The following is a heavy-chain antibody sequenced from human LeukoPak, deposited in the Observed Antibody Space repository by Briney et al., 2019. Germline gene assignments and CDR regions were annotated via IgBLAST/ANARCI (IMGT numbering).Heavy chain of an antibody. D-gene: IGHD4-23*01. Sequence: SQTLSLTCAISGDSVSSNTAAWNWIRQSPSRGLEWLGRTYYRSKWYNNYAVSVKSRITINPDTSKNQFSLQLNSVTPEDTAAYYCARDLGSDGGTFIASMAYWGQGTLVTVSS. CDR1: GDSVSSNTAA. V-gene: IGHV6-1*01. J-gene: IGHJ4*02. CDR3: ARDLGSDGGTFIASMAY. CDR2: TYYRSKWYN.